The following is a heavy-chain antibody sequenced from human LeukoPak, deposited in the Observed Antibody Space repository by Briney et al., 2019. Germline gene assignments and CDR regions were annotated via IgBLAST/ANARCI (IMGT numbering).Heavy chain of an antibody. Sequence: SETLSLTCTVSGGSISSGDYYWAWIRQPPGQGLEWIGNVQYSGSTYYNPSLKSRVTISLDTSKNQFSLRLSSVTAADMSMYYCTRRRGGTSSRDYWGQGTLVTVSS. CDR3: TRRRGGTSSRDY. D-gene: IGHD6-13*01. CDR2: VQYSGST. J-gene: IGHJ4*02. CDR1: GGSISSGDYY. V-gene: IGHV4-39*01.